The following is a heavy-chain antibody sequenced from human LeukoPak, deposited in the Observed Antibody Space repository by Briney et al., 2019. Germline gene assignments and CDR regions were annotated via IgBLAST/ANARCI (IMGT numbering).Heavy chain of an antibody. J-gene: IGHJ6*02. Sequence: GGSLRLSCAASGFTVNSNYMSWVRQAPGKGLEWVPLIYTGGSTYYADSVRGRFTISRDNSKNTLYLQMDSLRPEDTAIYYCARGFGKAAADVFGGYTMDVWGQGTTVTVSS. CDR2: IYTGGST. D-gene: IGHD6-13*01. V-gene: IGHV3-66*02. CDR1: GFTVNSNY. CDR3: ARGFGKAAADVFGGYTMDV.